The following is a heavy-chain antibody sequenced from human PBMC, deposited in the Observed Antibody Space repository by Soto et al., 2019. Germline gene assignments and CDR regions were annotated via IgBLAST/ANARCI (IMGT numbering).Heavy chain of an antibody. CDR1: GYTFTSYY. CDR3: ARTALGRYSDWLLYSSGYWLDP. CDR2: INPSGGST. D-gene: IGHD3-9*01. V-gene: IGHV1-46*01. Sequence: ASVKVSCKASGYTFTSYYMHWVRQAPGQGLEWMGIINPSGGSTSYAQKFQGRVSMTRDTSTSTVYMELSSLRSEDTAVYYCARTALGRYSDWLLYSSGYWLDPWGQ. J-gene: IGHJ5*02.